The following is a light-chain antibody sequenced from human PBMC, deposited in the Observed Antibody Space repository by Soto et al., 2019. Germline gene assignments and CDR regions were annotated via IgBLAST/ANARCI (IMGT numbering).Light chain of an antibody. CDR3: QQYGSSPPMT. V-gene: IGKV3-20*01. Sequence: EIVLTQSPGTLSLSPGERATLSCRASQSVSSIYLAWYQQKPGQAPRLLIYGASSRATGIPDRFSGSGSGTDFTLTISRLEPEDFAVYYCQQYGSSPPMTFGQGTKVEIK. CDR1: QSVSSIY. CDR2: GAS. J-gene: IGKJ1*01.